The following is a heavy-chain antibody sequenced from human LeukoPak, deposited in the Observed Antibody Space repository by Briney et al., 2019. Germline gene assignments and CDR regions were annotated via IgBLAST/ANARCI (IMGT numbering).Heavy chain of an antibody. V-gene: IGHV3-30*04. CDR2: ISYDGSNK. Sequence: GRSLGLSCAASGFTFSSYAMHWVRQAPGKGLEWAAVISYDGSNKYYADSVKGRFTISRDNSKNTLYLQMNSLRAEDTAVYYCARDHVVGATFWCFFDYWGQGTLVTVSS. CDR3: ARDHVVGATFWCFFDY. CDR1: GFTFSSYA. D-gene: IGHD1-26*01. J-gene: IGHJ4*02.